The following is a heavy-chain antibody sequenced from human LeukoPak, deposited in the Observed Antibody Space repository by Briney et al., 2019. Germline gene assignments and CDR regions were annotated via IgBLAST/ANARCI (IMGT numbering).Heavy chain of an antibody. CDR1: GFTFSTYW. CDR2: IKEDGSEK. J-gene: IGHJ4*02. D-gene: IGHD1-26*01. Sequence: GGSLRLSCAASGFTFSTYWMCWVRQAPGKGLEWVANIKEDGSEKYYVDSVKGRFTISRDNANNLVYLQMNSLRAEDTAVYYCARGGTRRHDHWGQGTLVTVSS. V-gene: IGHV3-7*01. CDR3: ARGGTRRHDH.